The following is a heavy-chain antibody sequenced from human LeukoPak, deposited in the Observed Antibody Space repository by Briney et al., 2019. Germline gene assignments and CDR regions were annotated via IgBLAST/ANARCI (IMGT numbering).Heavy chain of an antibody. CDR1: GFTFSSYS. D-gene: IGHD4-17*01. CDR2: ISSSSSYI. J-gene: IGHJ4*02. V-gene: IGHV3-21*01. CDR3: ARDLGDYGDY. Sequence: GGSLRLSCAASGFTFSSYSMNWVRQAPGEGLEWVSSISSSSSYIYYADSVKGRFTISRDNAKNSLYLQMNSLRAEDTAVYYCARDLGDYGDYWGQGTLVTVSS.